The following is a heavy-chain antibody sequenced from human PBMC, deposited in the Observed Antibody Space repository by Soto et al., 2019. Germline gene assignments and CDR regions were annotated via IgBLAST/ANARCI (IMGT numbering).Heavy chain of an antibody. V-gene: IGHV4-31*03. D-gene: IGHD2-15*01. J-gene: IGHJ6*02. Sequence: QVQLQESGPGLVKPSQTLSLTCTVSGGSISSGGYYWSWIRQHPGKGLEWMGYIYYSGSTYYNPSLKSRVTISVDTSKNQFSLKLSSVTAADTAVYYCARDPGRISEVTLDYYGMDVWGQGTTVTVSS. CDR3: ARDPGRISEVTLDYYGMDV. CDR1: GGSISSGGYY. CDR2: IYYSGST.